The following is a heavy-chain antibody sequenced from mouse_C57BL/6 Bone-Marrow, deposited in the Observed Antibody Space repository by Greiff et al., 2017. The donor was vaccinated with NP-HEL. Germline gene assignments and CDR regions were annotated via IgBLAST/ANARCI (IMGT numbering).Heavy chain of an antibody. D-gene: IGHD2-1*01. V-gene: IGHV1-64*01. CDR3: ACYGNYPAWFAY. CDR2: IHPNSGST. Sequence: VQLQQPGAELVKPGASVKLSCKASGYTFTSYWMHWVKQRPGQGLEWIGMIHPNSGSTNYNEKFKSKATLTVDKSSSTAYMQLSSLTSEDSAVYYCACYGNYPAWFAYWGQGTLVTVSA. J-gene: IGHJ3*01. CDR1: GYTFTSYW.